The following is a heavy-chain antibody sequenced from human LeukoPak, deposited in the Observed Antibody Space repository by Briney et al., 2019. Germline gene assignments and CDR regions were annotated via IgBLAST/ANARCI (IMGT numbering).Heavy chain of an antibody. CDR1: GFTFTRFN. CDR3: ARVVDTHFDY. D-gene: IGHD5-18*01. Sequence: PGGSLRLSCAASGFTFTRFNMNWVRQAPGKGLELVSSITTSGTYIYYADSVKGRFTISRDNAKNTLYLQMNSLRAEDTAVYYCARVVDTHFDYWGQGTLVTVSS. J-gene: IGHJ4*02. V-gene: IGHV3-21*01. CDR2: ITTSGTYI.